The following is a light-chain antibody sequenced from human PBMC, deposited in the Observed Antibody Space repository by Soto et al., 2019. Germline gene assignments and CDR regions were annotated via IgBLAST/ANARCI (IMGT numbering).Light chain of an antibody. J-gene: IGKJ1*01. Sequence: EIQVTQSSSTLSSFVGDKGPITCRARQSISSWLAWYQQKPGKAPKLLIYKASSLESGVPSRFSGSGSGTEFTLTISSLQPDDFATYYCQQYNSYPWTFGQGTKVEIK. V-gene: IGKV1-5*03. CDR3: QQYNSYPWT. CDR1: QSISSW. CDR2: KAS.